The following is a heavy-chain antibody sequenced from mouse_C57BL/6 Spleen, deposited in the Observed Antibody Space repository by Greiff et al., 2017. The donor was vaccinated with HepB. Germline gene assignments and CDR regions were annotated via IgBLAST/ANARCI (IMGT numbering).Heavy chain of an antibody. J-gene: IGHJ4*01. D-gene: IGHD1-1*01. CDR3: ARGRNFITTVVGAYYAMDY. V-gene: IGHV1-69*01. CDR1: GYTFTSYW. Sequence: QVQLQQPGAELVMPGASVKLSCKASGYTFTSYWMHWVKQRPGQGLEWIGEIDPSDSYTNYNQKFKGKSTLTVDKSSSTAYMQLSSLTSENSAVYYCARGRNFITTVVGAYYAMDYWGQGTSVTVSS. CDR2: IDPSDSYT.